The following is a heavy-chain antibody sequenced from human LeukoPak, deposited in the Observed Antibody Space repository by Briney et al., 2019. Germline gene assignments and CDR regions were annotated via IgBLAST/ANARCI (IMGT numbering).Heavy chain of an antibody. D-gene: IGHD3-22*01. CDR2: INHSGST. CDR1: VGSSSGYY. V-gene: IGHV4-34*01. CDR3: ASNYYDSSGYTHYYYYGMDV. J-gene: IGHJ6*02. Sequence: SESLSLTCAVHVGSSSGYYWSWSRQTPGKGLEWIGEINHSGSTNYNPSLKSRGTISVDTPKNQFSLKLSSVTAADTAVYYCASNYYDSSGYTHYYYYGMDVWGQGTTVTVSS.